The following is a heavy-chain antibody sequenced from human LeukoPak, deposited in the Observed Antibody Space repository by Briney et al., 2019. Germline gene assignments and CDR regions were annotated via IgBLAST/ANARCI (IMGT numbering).Heavy chain of an antibody. D-gene: IGHD5-18*01. CDR1: GFTVSDNY. V-gene: IGHV3-53*01. Sequence: GGSLRLSCAASGFTVSDNYMSWVRQAPGKGLEWVSIIYTGGTTYYADSVRGRFTISRDSSKNTVYLQMNSLTAGDTAVYYCARLNTAMVLAFDIWGQGTMVTVSS. J-gene: IGHJ3*02. CDR2: IYTGGTT. CDR3: ARLNTAMVLAFDI.